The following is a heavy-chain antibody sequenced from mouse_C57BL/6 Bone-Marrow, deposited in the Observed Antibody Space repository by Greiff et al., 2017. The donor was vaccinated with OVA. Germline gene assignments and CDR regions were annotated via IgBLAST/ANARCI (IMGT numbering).Heavy chain of an antibody. J-gene: IGHJ4*01. Sequence: EVMLVESGGGLVQPGGSLKLSCAASGFTFSDYYMYWVRQTPEKRLEWVAYISNGGGSTYSPDTVKGRFTISRDNAKNTLYLQMSRLKSEDTAMYYCARRMITTTPYYYAMDYWGQGTSVTVSS. V-gene: IGHV5-12*01. D-gene: IGHD2-4*01. CDR3: ARRMITTTPYYYAMDY. CDR2: ISNGGGST. CDR1: GFTFSDYY.